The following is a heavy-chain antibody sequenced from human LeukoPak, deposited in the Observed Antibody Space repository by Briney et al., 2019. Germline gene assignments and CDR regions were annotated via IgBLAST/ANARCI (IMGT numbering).Heavy chain of an antibody. CDR1: GGTFSSYA. V-gene: IGHV1-69*05. J-gene: IGHJ4*02. D-gene: IGHD3-22*01. Sequence: SVKVSCKASGGTFSSYAISWVRQAPGQGLEWMGGIIPIFGTANYAQKFQGRVTITTDESTSTAYMELSSLRSEDTAVYYCAREPLNYYDSSGYYRKYYFDCWGQGTLVTVSS. CDR2: IIPIFGTA. CDR3: AREPLNYYDSSGYYRKYYFDC.